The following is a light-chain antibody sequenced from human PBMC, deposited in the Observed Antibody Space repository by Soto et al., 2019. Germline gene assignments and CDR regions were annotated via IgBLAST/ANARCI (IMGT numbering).Light chain of an antibody. V-gene: IGKV1-5*01. CDR2: DAS. CDR3: QHYSTVWA. J-gene: IGKJ1*01. CDR1: QSISSW. Sequence: DIQMTQSPSTLSASVGDRVTITCRASQSISSWLAWYHQKPGKAPKVLIYDASTLESGVPSRFSGSGSGTEFTLTISCLQPDDFATYYCQHYSTVWAFGQGTKVDIK.